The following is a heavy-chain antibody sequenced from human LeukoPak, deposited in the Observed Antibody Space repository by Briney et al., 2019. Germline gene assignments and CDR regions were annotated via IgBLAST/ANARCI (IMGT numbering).Heavy chain of an antibody. Sequence: GGSLRLSCAASGFTFNTYAFHWVRQAPGKGLEWVAVTSYDGSNKYYADSVKDRFTISRDNSKNTLYLQMNSLRAEDTAVYYCARDNYYASSGYYYIDYWGQGTLDTVSS. CDR3: ARDNYYASSGYYYIDY. D-gene: IGHD3-22*01. CDR2: TSYDGSNK. V-gene: IGHV3-30-3*01. CDR1: GFTFNTYA. J-gene: IGHJ4*02.